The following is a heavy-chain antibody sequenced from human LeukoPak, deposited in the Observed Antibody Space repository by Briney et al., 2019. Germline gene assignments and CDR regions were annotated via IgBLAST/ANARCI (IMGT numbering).Heavy chain of an antibody. CDR2: ISSSSSYI. D-gene: IGHD6-19*01. Sequence: GGSLRLSCAASGFTFSSYSMNWVRQAPGKGLEWVSSISSSSSYIYYADSVKGRFTISRDNAKNSLYLQMNSLRAEDTAAYYCARGVEVAVPFDYWGQGTLVTVSS. J-gene: IGHJ4*02. CDR3: ARGVEVAVPFDY. V-gene: IGHV3-21*01. CDR1: GFTFSSYS.